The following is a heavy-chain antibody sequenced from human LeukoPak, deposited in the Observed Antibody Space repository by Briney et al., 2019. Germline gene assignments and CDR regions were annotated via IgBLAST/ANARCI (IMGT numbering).Heavy chain of an antibody. V-gene: IGHV4-4*02. J-gene: IGHJ4*02. Sequence: SGTLSLTCAVSGGSISSSNWWSWVRQPPGKGLEWIGEIYHSGSTTYNLSLKSRVTISVDKSKNQFSLKLSSVTAADTVVYYCARDSSGWYVVLDYWGQGTLVTVSS. CDR3: ARDSSGWYVVLDY. CDR1: GGSISSSNW. CDR2: IYHSGST. D-gene: IGHD6-19*01.